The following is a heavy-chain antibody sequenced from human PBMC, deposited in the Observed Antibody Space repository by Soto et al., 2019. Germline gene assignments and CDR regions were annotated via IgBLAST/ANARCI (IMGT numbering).Heavy chain of an antibody. CDR1: GYTFTNYA. CDR2: ISAYNGNT. V-gene: IGHV1-18*01. CDR3: ARDAGSGSYYPFDY. J-gene: IGHJ4*02. D-gene: IGHD3-10*01. Sequence: ASVKVSCKASGYTFTNYAINWVRQAPGQGLEWMGWISAYNGNTNYAQNLQGRVTMTTDTSTSTAYMELRSLRSDDTAVYYCARDAGSGSYYPFDYWGQGTLVTVSS.